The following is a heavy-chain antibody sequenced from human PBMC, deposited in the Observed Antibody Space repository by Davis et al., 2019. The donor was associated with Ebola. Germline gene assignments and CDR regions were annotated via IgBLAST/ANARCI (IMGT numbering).Heavy chain of an antibody. J-gene: IGHJ4*02. Sequence: PSETLSLTCTVSGGSISSSSYYWGWIRQPPGKGLEWIGSIYYSGSTYYNPSLKSRVTISVDTSKNQFSLKLSSVTAADTAVYYCAGNGSGYDWLYFDYWGQGTLVTVSS. CDR1: GGSISSSSYY. V-gene: IGHV4-39*01. CDR2: IYYSGST. D-gene: IGHD5-12*01. CDR3: AGNGSGYDWLYFDY.